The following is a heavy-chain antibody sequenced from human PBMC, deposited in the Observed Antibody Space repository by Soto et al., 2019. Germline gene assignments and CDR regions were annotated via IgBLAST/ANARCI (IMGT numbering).Heavy chain of an antibody. Sequence: PGESLKISCKGSGYSFTSYWIAWVRQVPGKGLELMGVIYPGDSDIRYSPSFQGQVTISADKSISTAYPQWSSLKASDSAMYYCARRQVWFGELLHAFDIWGQGTMVTVSS. CDR2: IYPGDSDI. J-gene: IGHJ3*02. D-gene: IGHD3-10*01. CDR3: ARRQVWFGELLHAFDI. CDR1: GYSFTSYW. V-gene: IGHV5-51*01.